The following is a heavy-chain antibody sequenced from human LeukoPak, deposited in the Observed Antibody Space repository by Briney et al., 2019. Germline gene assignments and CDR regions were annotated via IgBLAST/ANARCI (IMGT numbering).Heavy chain of an antibody. J-gene: IGHJ4*02. D-gene: IGHD4-17*01. CDR3: ARGAYGDYNFEDVFYPDY. CDR1: GFTFSGHG. CDR2: IWYDGSNK. V-gene: IGHV3-33*01. Sequence: GGSLTLSCAASGFTFSGHGLHWVRQAPGKGLEWLAVIWYDGSNKHYADSLKGRFTISRDNSRNTLYLQMNSLKVEDTAIYYCARGAYGDYNFEDVFYPDYWGQGTLVTVSS.